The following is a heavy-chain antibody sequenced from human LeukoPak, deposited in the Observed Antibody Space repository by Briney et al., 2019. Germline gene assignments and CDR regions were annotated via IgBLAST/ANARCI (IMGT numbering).Heavy chain of an antibody. V-gene: IGHV1-18*01. Sequence: ASVKVSCKASGYAFSTYGLSWVRQAPGQGLEWMGWISAYNRNTNYAQNLQGRVTMTTDTSTSTAYMELRSLRSDDTAVYYCARGKKYGDYGAAFDIWGQGTMVTVSS. CDR2: ISAYNRNT. J-gene: IGHJ3*02. D-gene: IGHD4-17*01. CDR1: GYAFSTYG. CDR3: ARGKKYGDYGAAFDI.